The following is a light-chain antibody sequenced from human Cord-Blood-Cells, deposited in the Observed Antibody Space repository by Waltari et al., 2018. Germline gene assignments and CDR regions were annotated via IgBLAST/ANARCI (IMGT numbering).Light chain of an antibody. CDR3: LQDYNYPFT. CDR2: AAS. Sequence: AIQMTQSPSSLSESVGDRVTITCRASQGIRNDLGWYQQKPGKAPKLLIYAASSLQSGVPSRFSGSGSGTDFTLTISSRQPEDFATYYCLQDYNYPFTFGPGTKVDI. J-gene: IGKJ3*01. CDR1: QGIRND. V-gene: IGKV1-6*01.